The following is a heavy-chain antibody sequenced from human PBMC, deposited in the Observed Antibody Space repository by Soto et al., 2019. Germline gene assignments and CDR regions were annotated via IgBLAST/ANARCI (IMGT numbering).Heavy chain of an antibody. V-gene: IGHV4-30-4*01. J-gene: IGHJ6*02. Sequence: SETLSLTCTVSGGSIRSGDYYWSWIRQPPGKGLESIGYIYYSGSTYYNPSLKSRVTISVDTSKNQFSLKLSSVTAADTAVYYCRVWDGDASFYYYYGMDVWGQGTTVTVSS. CDR1: GGSIRSGDYY. CDR3: RVWDGDASFYYYYGMDV. D-gene: IGHD4-17*01. CDR2: IYYSGST.